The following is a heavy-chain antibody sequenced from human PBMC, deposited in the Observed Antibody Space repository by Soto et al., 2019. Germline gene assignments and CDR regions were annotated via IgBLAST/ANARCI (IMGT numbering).Heavy chain of an antibody. CDR3: ARGRNALIFGVVTGRPYFDY. V-gene: IGHV1-8*01. J-gene: IGHJ4*02. CDR2: INPNSGNT. D-gene: IGHD3-3*01. CDR1: GYTFTSSG. Sequence: ASLKASCKASGYTFTSSGIKWVRQATGQLIEWMGWINPNSGNTGYAQKFQGRVTMTRNTSISTAYMELSSLRSEDTAVYYCARGRNALIFGVVTGRPYFDYWGQGTLVTVSS.